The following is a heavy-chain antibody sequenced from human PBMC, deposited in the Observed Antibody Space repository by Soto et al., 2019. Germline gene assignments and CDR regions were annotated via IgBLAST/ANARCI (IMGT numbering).Heavy chain of an antibody. V-gene: IGHV3-23*01. Sequence: XGCLRLSCAASGFTFSSYSMSWVRQAPGKGLEWVSAISGSGGSKYYADSVKGRFTISRDNSKNTLYLQMNSLRAEDTAVYYCAKDSSVAGTMSHYYYYYGMDVWGQGTTVTVSS. D-gene: IGHD1-1*01. CDR2: ISGSGGSK. CDR3: AKDSSVAGTMSHYYYYYGMDV. CDR1: GFTFSSYS. J-gene: IGHJ6*02.